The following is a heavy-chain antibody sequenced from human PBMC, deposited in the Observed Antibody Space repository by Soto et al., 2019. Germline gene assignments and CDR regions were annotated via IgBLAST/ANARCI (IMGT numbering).Heavy chain of an antibody. Sequence: QVQLVESGGGVVQPGRSLRLSCAASGFTFSSCAMHWVRQAPGKGLEWVALISYDGSNKYYADSVKGRFTISRDNSKNTLYLQMNSLRAEDTAVYDCARAKRDLRFLEWSYYFDYWGQGTLVTVSS. CDR3: ARAKRDLRFLEWSYYFDY. V-gene: IGHV3-30-3*01. D-gene: IGHD3-3*01. CDR2: ISYDGSNK. CDR1: GFTFSSCA. J-gene: IGHJ4*02.